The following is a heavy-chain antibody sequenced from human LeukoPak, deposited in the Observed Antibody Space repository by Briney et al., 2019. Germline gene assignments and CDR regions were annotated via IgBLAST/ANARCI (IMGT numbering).Heavy chain of an antibody. D-gene: IGHD3-3*01. V-gene: IGHV3-30*03. Sequence: GGSLRLSCAPSGFTFSRHGMHWVRQAPGKGLEWVAIISNDGSRKYYAHSVEGRFTISRDNSKNTLYLQMDSLRAEDTAVYYCARDRAWNYFDYWGQGTLVTVPS. J-gene: IGHJ4*02. CDR3: ARDRAWNYFDY. CDR2: ISNDGSRK. CDR1: GFTFSRHG.